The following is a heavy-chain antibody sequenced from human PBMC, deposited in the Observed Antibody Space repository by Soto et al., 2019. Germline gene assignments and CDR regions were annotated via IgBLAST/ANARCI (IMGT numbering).Heavy chain of an antibody. V-gene: IGHV1-3*01. CDR2: INAGNGNT. CDR3: ARALRSSGYYYF. Sequence: ASVKVSCKASGYTFTSYAMHWVRQAPGQRLEWMGWINAGNGNTKYSQKFQGRVTITRDTSASTAYMELSSLRSEDTAVYYCARALRSSGYYYFWGQGTLVTVSS. CDR1: GYTFTSYA. J-gene: IGHJ4*02. D-gene: IGHD3-22*01.